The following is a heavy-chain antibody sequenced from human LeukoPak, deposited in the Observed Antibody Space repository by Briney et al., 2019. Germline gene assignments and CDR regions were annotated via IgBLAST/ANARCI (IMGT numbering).Heavy chain of an antibody. D-gene: IGHD6-19*01. J-gene: IGHJ4*02. CDR2: ISIDGSRQ. CDR1: GFTLRNYA. Sequence: GGSMRLSCAPSIGFTLRNYAIHWVRQAPGKGLEWVAVISIDGSRQHYADFLVGRFTISRDNSKNTVSLQMSSLRTEDTAVYFCAREQGGSGWSGFDYWGQGTLVTVSS. CDR3: AREQGGSGWSGFDY. V-gene: IGHV3-30*15.